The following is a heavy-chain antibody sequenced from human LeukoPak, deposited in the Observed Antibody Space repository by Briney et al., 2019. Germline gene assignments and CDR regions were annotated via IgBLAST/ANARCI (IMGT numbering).Heavy chain of an antibody. D-gene: IGHD6-19*01. Sequence: PGGSLRLSCAASGFTFSSYSMNWVRQAPGKGLEWVSSISSSSSYIYYADSVKGRFTISRDNAKNSLYLQMNSLRAEDTAVYYCARDPGGQQWLVSGDYWGQGTLVTVSS. J-gene: IGHJ4*02. V-gene: IGHV3-21*01. CDR3: ARDPGGQQWLVSGDY. CDR2: ISSSSSYI. CDR1: GFTFSSYS.